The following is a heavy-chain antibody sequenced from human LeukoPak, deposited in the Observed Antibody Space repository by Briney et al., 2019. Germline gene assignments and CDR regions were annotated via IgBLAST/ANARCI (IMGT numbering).Heavy chain of an antibody. CDR1: GFTFSSYG. CDR3: ARGPPYDFWSGYLWSVDY. V-gene: IGHV3-33*08. J-gene: IGHJ4*02. CDR2: IWYDGSNK. D-gene: IGHD3-3*01. Sequence: QPGRSLRLSCAASGFTFSSYGMHWVRQAPGKGLEWVAVIWYDGSNKYYADSVKGRFTISRDNSKNTLYLQMNSLGAEDTAVYYCARGPPYDFWSGYLWSVDYWGQGTLVTVSS.